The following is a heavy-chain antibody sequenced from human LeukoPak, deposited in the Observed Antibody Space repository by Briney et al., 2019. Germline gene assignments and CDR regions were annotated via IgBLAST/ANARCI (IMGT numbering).Heavy chain of an antibody. V-gene: IGHV3-23*01. J-gene: IGHJ5*02. Sequence: PGGSLRLSCVASGFTFSNHAMTWVRQAPGKGLEWVSAISASGVDTLYAPSVKGRLTISRDNSKNTLYLQINSLRAEDTAIYYCAKDVWWSVSWGQGTLVTVSS. CDR2: ISASGVDT. CDR3: AKDVWWSVS. D-gene: IGHD2-8*02. CDR1: GFTFSNHA.